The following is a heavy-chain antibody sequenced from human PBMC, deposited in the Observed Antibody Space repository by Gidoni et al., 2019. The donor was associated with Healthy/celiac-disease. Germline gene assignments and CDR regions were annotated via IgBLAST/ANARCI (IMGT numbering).Heavy chain of an antibody. D-gene: IGHD3-16*02. Sequence: QVQLQQAGPGLGKPSQNLSLPCATPGDSVSRNRAAWTWIRQATSRGLGLVVRTYYWSNGYNDYAVSVKSRITINPDTSKNQFSLQLNSVTPEDTAVYYCARVVVTFGGVIARSRYGMDVWGQGTTVTVSS. CDR2: TYYWSNGYN. CDR1: GDSVSRNRAA. CDR3: ARVVVTFGGVIARSRYGMDV. V-gene: IGHV6-1*01. J-gene: IGHJ6*02.